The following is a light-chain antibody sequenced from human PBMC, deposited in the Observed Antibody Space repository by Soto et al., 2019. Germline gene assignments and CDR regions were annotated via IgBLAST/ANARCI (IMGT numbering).Light chain of an antibody. V-gene: IGLV2-14*01. CDR2: EVS. CDR1: SSDVGGYNY. Sequence: QSVLTQPASGSGSPRQSITISCTGTSSDVGGYNYVSWYQQHPGKAPKLLIYEVSNRPSGVSNRFSGSKSGNTASLTISWLHAEDEADYYCTSYTSSSTWVFGGGTKVTVL. CDR3: TSYTSSSTWV. J-gene: IGLJ3*02.